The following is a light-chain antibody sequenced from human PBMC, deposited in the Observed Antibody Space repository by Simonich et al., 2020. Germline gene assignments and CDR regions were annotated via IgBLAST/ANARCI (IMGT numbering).Light chain of an antibody. Sequence: IRMTQYPSSLSASPGDRVTITCRASQRISSWLAWYQQKPGKAPKLLIYKASSLESGVPSRFSGSGSGTEFTLTISSLQPDDFATYYCQQYNSYPYTFGQGTKLEIK. J-gene: IGKJ2*01. V-gene: IGKV1-5*03. CDR1: QRISSW. CDR2: KAS. CDR3: QQYNSYPYT.